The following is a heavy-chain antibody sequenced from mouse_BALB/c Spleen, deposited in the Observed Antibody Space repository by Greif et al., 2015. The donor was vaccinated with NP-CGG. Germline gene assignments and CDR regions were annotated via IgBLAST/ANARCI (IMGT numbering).Heavy chain of an antibody. V-gene: IGHV14-3*02. CDR1: GFNIKDTY. Sequence: VQLKQSGAELVEPGASVKLSCTASGFNIKDTYMHWVKQRPEQGLEWIGRIDPANGNTKYDLKFQGKATITADTSSNTAYLQLSSLTSEDTAVYYCARDDYDGYFDYWGQGTTLTVSS. J-gene: IGHJ2*01. CDR2: IDPANGNT. D-gene: IGHD2-4*01. CDR3: ARDDYDGYFDY.